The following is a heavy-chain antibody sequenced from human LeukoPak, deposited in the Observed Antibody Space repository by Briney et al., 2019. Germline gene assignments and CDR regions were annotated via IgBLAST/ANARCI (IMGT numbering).Heavy chain of an antibody. D-gene: IGHD6-6*01. CDR1: GFTLSSYA. Sequence: GGSLRLSCAASGFTLSSYAMTWVRQAPGKGLDWVSTISPSGGSTYYADSVKGRFAISRDNSKNTLYLQMNSLRAEDTAVYYCAKVIGIAAPADYWGQGTLVTVSS. CDR2: ISPSGGST. J-gene: IGHJ4*02. V-gene: IGHV3-23*01. CDR3: AKVIGIAAPADY.